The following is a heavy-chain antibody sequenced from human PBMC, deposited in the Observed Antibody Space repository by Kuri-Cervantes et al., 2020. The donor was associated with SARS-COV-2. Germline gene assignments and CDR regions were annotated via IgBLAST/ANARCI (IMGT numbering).Heavy chain of an antibody. CDR2: IYTSGST. Sequence: SETLSLTCTVSGGSISSGSYYWSWSRQPAGKGLEWIRYIYTSGSTNYNPSLKSRVTISVDTSKNQFSLKLSSVTDADTAVYYCARHKDYGDYLGAFDIWGQGTMVTVSS. CDR3: ARHKDYGDYLGAFDI. J-gene: IGHJ3*02. D-gene: IGHD4-17*01. V-gene: IGHV4-61*09. CDR1: GGSISSGSYY.